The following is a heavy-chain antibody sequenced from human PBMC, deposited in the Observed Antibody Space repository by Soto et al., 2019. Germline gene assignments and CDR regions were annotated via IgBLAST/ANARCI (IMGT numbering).Heavy chain of an antibody. Sequence: QVQLVQSGAEVKKPGASVKVSCKASGYTFGSYDINWVRQAAGQRLEWMGWMSPNSGNIGYAQKFQGRVTMTRDTSITTAYTELSRLTSEDTAIYYCARGISQGYDYWGQGVLVTVSS. D-gene: IGHD2-21*01. CDR3: ARGISQGYDY. V-gene: IGHV1-8*01. J-gene: IGHJ4*02. CDR1: GYTFGSYD. CDR2: MSPNSGNI.